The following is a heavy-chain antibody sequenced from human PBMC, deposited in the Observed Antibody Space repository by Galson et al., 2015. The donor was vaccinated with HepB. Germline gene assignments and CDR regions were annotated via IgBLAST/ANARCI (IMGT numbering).Heavy chain of an antibody. V-gene: IGHV3-23*01. CDR2: ISGNGDST. CDR3: AKGYGLFDS. CDR1: GFAFDTHA. Sequence: LRLSCAASGFAFDTHAMSWVRQAPGRGLAWISGISGNGDSTFYADSVKGRFTVSRDNSNNMLYLQMNSLRAEDAGLYFCAKGYGLFDSWGQGILVTVSS. J-gene: IGHJ5*01. D-gene: IGHD5-18*01.